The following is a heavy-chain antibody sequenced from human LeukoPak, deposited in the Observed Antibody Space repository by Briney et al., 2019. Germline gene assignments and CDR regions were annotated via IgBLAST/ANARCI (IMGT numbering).Heavy chain of an antibody. V-gene: IGHV1-69*13. CDR3: ARASWGYCSGGSCWDYYGMDV. D-gene: IGHD2-15*01. CDR2: IIPIFGTA. J-gene: IGHJ6*02. CDR1: GYTFTSYA. Sequence: GASVKVSCKASGYTFTSYAMHWVRQAPGQGLEWMGGIIPIFGTANYAQKFQGRVTITADESTSTAYMELSSLRSEDTAVYYCARASWGYCSGGSCWDYYGMDVWGQGTTVTVSS.